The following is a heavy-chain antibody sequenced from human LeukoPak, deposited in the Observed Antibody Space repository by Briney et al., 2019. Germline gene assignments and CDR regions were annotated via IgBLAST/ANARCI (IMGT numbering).Heavy chain of an antibody. Sequence: GASVKVSCKTSGYSFTAFYIHWVRQAPGQGLEWMGWIHPNSGGTNYAQKFQGRVTMTRDTSISTAYMELSRLRSDDTAVYYCARGIHYYDSSSLNYWGQGTLVTVSS. CDR2: IHPNSGGT. V-gene: IGHV1-2*02. CDR3: ARGIHYYDSSSLNY. CDR1: GYSFTAFY. J-gene: IGHJ4*02. D-gene: IGHD3-22*01.